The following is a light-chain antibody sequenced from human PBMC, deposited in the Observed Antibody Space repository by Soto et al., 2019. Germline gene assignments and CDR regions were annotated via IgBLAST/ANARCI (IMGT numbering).Light chain of an antibody. Sequence: EIVLTHSPATLSLSPGEIATLSCRASQIGSSYLAWYQQKPGQAPRLLIYDASNRATGIPARFSGSGSGTDFTLTISSLEPEDFAVYYCQQRSNWPPVTFGQGTRLEIK. CDR3: QQRSNWPPVT. CDR1: QIGSSY. J-gene: IGKJ5*01. V-gene: IGKV3-11*01. CDR2: DAS.